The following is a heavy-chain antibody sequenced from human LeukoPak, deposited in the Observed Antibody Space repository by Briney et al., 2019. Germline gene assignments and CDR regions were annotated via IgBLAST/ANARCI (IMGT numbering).Heavy chain of an antibody. D-gene: IGHD6-6*01. CDR1: GFTFSSYS. J-gene: IGHJ5*02. CDR3: ARAYSSSSSDWFDP. V-gene: IGHV3-21*01. CDR2: ISSSSSYI. Sequence: PGGSLRLSCAASGFTFSSYSMNWVRQAPGKGLEWVSSISSSSSYIYYADSVKGRFTISRGNAKNSLYLQMNSLRAEDTAVYYCARAYSSSSSDWFDPWGQGTLVTVSS.